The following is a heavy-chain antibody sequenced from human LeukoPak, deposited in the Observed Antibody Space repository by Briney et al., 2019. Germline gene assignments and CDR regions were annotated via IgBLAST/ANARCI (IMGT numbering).Heavy chain of an antibody. CDR1: GDSISSDY. V-gene: IGHV4-59*08. J-gene: IGHJ4*02. Sequence: SETLSLTCTVPGDSISSDYWSRIRQPPGKGLEWIEHIYYGGSTNYNPSLKSRVTISVDTSKNQFSLKLSSVTAADTAVYYCARVRRGLFSSSWYPEYYFDYWGQGTLVTVSS. D-gene: IGHD6-13*01. CDR2: IYYGGST. CDR3: ARVRRGLFSSSWYPEYYFDY.